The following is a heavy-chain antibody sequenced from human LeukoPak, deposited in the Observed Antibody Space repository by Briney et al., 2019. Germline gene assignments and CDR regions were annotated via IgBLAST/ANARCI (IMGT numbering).Heavy chain of an antibody. V-gene: IGHV4-59*01. J-gene: IGHJ4*02. D-gene: IGHD6-13*01. CDR3: ARAVAAAAGTFDY. CDR2: TYYSAST. Sequence: SETLSLTCTVSGDPISGFYWAWIRQPPGRGLEWIGYTYYSASTNYNPSLKSRVTISSDTSKKQFSLKMSSVTAADTAVYYCARAVAAAAGTFDYWGQGTLVTVSS. CDR1: GDPISGFY.